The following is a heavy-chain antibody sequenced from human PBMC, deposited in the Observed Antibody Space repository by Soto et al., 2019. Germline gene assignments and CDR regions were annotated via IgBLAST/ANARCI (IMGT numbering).Heavy chain of an antibody. J-gene: IGHJ5*02. CDR2: FDPEDGET. V-gene: IGHV1-24*01. Sequence: ASVKVSCKVSGYTLTELSMHWVRQAPGKGLEWMGGFDPEDGETIYAQKFQGRVTMTEDTSTDTAYMELSSLRSEDTAVYYCATAGITMVRGVIKGWFDPWGQGXLVTVYS. CDR3: ATAGITMVRGVIKGWFDP. CDR1: GYTLTELS. D-gene: IGHD3-10*01.